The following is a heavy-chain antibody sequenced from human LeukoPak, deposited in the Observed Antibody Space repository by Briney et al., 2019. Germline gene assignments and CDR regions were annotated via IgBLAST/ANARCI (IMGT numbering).Heavy chain of an antibody. Sequence: PSETLSLTCAVYGGSFSGYYWSWIRQPPGKGLEWIGEINHSGSTNYNPSLKSRVTISVDTSKNHFSLKLNSLTAADTAMYYCARRRGSNRNWFDPWGQGTLVTVSS. V-gene: IGHV4-34*01. CDR3: ARRRGSNRNWFDP. D-gene: IGHD2/OR15-2a*01. CDR1: GGSFSGYY. J-gene: IGHJ5*02. CDR2: INHSGST.